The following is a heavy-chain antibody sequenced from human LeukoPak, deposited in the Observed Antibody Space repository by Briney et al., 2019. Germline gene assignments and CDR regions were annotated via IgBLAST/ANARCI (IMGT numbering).Heavy chain of an antibody. J-gene: IGHJ4*02. V-gene: IGHV3-66*01. CDR1: GFTVSSNY. CDR3: ARAIYDKGALFDY. CDR2: IYSGGST. D-gene: IGHD3-22*01. Sequence: PGGSLRLSCAASGFTVSSNYMSWVRQAPGKGLEWVSVIYSGGSTYYADSVKGRFTISRDNAKNSLYLQMNSLRAEDTAVYYCARAIYDKGALFDYWGQGTLVTVSS.